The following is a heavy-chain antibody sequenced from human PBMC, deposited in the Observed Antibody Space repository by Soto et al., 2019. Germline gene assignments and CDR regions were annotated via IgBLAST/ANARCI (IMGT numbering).Heavy chain of an antibody. J-gene: IGHJ3*02. CDR1: GGSISSYY. CDR3: ARATYYYDSSGYYYEAFDI. Sequence: SETLSLTCTVSGGSISSYYWSWIRQPPGKGLEWIGYIYYSGSTNYNPSLKSRVTISVDTSRNQFSLKLSSVTAADTSVYYCARATYYYDSSGYYYEAFDIWGQGTMVTVS. D-gene: IGHD3-22*01. V-gene: IGHV4-59*01. CDR2: IYYSGST.